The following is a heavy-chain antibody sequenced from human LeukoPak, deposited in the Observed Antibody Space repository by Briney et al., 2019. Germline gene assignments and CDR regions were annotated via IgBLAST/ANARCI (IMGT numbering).Heavy chain of an antibody. J-gene: IGHJ4*02. CDR1: AFTFSVYW. CDR3: VRDGIRDIPGIITIRYDY. V-gene: IGHV3-7*05. Sequence: GGSLRLSCSASAFTFSVYWMTWVRQAPGKGLEWVATIKEDGNDKYYVDSVRGRFTISRDNAENSLYLQMNSLTAEDTALYYCVRDGIRDIPGIITIRYDYWGQGTLVTVSS. CDR2: IKEDGNDK. D-gene: IGHD3-10*01.